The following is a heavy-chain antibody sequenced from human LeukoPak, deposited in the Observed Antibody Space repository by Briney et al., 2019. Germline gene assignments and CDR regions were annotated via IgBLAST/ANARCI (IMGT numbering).Heavy chain of an antibody. D-gene: IGHD6-19*01. J-gene: IGHJ4*02. V-gene: IGHV1-2*02. CDR2: VNPNSGGT. CDR1: GYTFSDYY. CDR3: SRGAPTIAMTGTGLDY. Sequence: ASVTVSCTASGYTFSDYYMHWVRQAPGQGLEWMGWVNPNSGGTNYAQKFQGRFTMTRDTSINTAHMEVSGLRSDDTAVYYCSRGAPTIAMTGTGLDYWGQGTLVAVS.